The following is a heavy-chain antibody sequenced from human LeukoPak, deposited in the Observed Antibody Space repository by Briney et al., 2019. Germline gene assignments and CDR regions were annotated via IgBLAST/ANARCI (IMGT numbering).Heavy chain of an antibody. CDR2: INWNGGRT. V-gene: IGHV3-20*04. CDR1: GFTFDDYG. J-gene: IGHJ3*02. CDR3: AKSYYYDSSGYYYREHDAFDI. Sequence: PGGSLRLSCAASGFTFDDYGMSLAPQAPGKGLEWVSGINWNGGRTGYADSVKGRFAISRDNAKNSLYLQMNSMRAEDTALYYCAKSYYYDSSGYYYREHDAFDIWGQGTMVTVSS. D-gene: IGHD3-22*01.